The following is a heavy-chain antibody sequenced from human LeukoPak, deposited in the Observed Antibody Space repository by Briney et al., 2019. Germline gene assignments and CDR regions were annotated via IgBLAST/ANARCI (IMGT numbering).Heavy chain of an antibody. CDR1: GGSISSGSYY. D-gene: IGHD3-16*01. J-gene: IGHJ6*03. V-gene: IGHV4-61*02. CDR2: IYTSGRT. Sequence: SSQTLSLTCTVSGGSISSGSYYWSWIRQPAGKGLEWIGRIYTSGRTNNNPSLKSRVTISVDTSKSQFSLKLSSVTAADTAVYYCARVGGGYYYYYMDVWGKGTTVTVSS. CDR3: ARVGGGYYYYYMDV.